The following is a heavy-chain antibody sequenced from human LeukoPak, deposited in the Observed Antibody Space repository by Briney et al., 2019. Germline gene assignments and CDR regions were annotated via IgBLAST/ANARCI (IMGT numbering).Heavy chain of an antibody. CDR2: IYSGGST. J-gene: IGHJ4*02. Sequence: GGSLRLSCAASGFTVSSNYMSWVRQAPGKGLEWVSVIYSGGSTYYADSVKGRFTISRNNSKNTLSLQLRSLRAEDTAVYYCAKDLSYTSGASDHWGQGTLVTVSS. D-gene: IGHD6-19*01. V-gene: IGHV3-66*01. CDR3: AKDLSYTSGASDH. CDR1: GFTVSSNY.